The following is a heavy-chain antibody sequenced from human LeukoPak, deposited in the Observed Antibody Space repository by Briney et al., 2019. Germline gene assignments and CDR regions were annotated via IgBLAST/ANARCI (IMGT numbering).Heavy chain of an antibody. CDR2: IYYSGST. Sequence: PAETLSLTCTVSGGSISRYYWSWIRQPPGKGLEWIGYIYYSGSTNYNPSLKSRVTISVDTSKNQFSLKLSSVTAADTAVYYCARLDYDILTGIDYWGQGTLVTVSS. J-gene: IGHJ4*02. CDR1: GGSISRYY. V-gene: IGHV4-59*08. CDR3: ARLDYDILTGIDY. D-gene: IGHD3-9*01.